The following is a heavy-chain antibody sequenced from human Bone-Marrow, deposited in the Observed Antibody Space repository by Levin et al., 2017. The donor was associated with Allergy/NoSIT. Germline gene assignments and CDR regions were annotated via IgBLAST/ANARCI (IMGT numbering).Heavy chain of an antibody. V-gene: IGHV4-4*02. J-gene: IGHJ4*02. CDR2: IFHIGYT. CDR1: GASLSSTLW. Sequence: SETLSLTCALSGASLSSTLWWACVRQSPGKGLEWIGEIFHIGYTNYNPSLKSRVTISLDKSKNQFSLNLTSVTAADPAVYYCATRSRRHFDNWGQGTLITVSS. CDR3: ATRSRRHFDN.